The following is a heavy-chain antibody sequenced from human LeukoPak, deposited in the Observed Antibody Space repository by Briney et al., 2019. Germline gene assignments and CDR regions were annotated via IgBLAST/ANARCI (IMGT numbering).Heavy chain of an antibody. D-gene: IGHD3-3*01. CDR1: GYTFTGYY. CDR3: ARDLTIFGAVTKSDY. J-gene: IGHJ4*02. Sequence: GASVKVSCKASGYTFTGYYMHWVRQAPGQGLEWMGWINPNSGGTNYAQKFQGRVTMTRDTSISTAYMELSRLRSDDTAVYYCARDLTIFGAVTKSDYWGQGTLVTVSS. V-gene: IGHV1-2*02. CDR2: INPNSGGT.